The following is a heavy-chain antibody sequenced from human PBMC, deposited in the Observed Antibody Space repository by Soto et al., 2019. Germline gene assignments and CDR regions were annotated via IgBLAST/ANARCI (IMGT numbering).Heavy chain of an antibody. CDR2: IRRQTSGGTT. J-gene: IGHJ4*02. D-gene: IGHD3-10*01. CDR1: GFNFGDYS. Sequence: GGSLRLSCTTSGFNFGDYSMSWFRQAPGKGLEWVSFIRRQTSGGTTEYAASVKGRFTISRDDSKSIAYLQMNSLKSEDTAVYYCAREQGGITKVRGDVDYWGQGTMVTVSS. V-gene: IGHV3-49*03. CDR3: AREQGGITKVRGDVDY.